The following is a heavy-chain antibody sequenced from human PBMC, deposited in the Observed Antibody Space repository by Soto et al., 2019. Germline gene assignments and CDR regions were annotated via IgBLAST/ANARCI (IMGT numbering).Heavy chain of an antibody. J-gene: IGHJ5*02. Sequence: GGSLRLSCADSGFTFSSYARSWVRQAPGKGLEWVAVIWYDGSNKYYADSVKGRFTISRDNSKNTLYLQMNRLRAEDTAVYYCARDLWYYYDSSGHTSPNNWFDPWGQGTLVTVSS. CDR3: ARDLWYYYDSSGHTSPNNWFDP. D-gene: IGHD3-22*01. V-gene: IGHV3-33*08. CDR1: GFTFSSYA. CDR2: IWYDGSNK.